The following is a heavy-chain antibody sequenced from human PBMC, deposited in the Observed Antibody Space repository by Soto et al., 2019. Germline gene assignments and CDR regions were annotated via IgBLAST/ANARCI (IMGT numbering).Heavy chain of an antibody. CDR3: ARELHSSGNAFDI. D-gene: IGHD6-19*01. V-gene: IGHV3-30-3*01. CDR1: GFTFSSYA. CDR2: ISYDGSNK. Sequence: QVQLVESGGGVVQPGRSLRLSCAASGFTFSSYAMHWVRQAPGKGLEWVAVISYDGSNKYYADSVKGRFTISRDNSKNTLYLQMNSRRAEDTAVYYCARELHSSGNAFDIWGQGTMVTVSS. J-gene: IGHJ3*02.